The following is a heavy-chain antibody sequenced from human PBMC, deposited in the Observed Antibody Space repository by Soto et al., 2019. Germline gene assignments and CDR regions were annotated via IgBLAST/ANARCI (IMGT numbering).Heavy chain of an antibody. Sequence: GGSLRLSCAASGFTFSDYYMSWIRQAPGKGLEWVSYISSSGSTIYYADSVKGRFTISRDNAKNTLYLQMNSLRAEYSAVYYCAKDVTIFGVVPPYWGQGTLVTVSS. CDR3: AKDVTIFGVVPPY. CDR1: GFTFSDYY. J-gene: IGHJ4*02. D-gene: IGHD3-3*01. V-gene: IGHV3-11*04. CDR2: ISSSGSTI.